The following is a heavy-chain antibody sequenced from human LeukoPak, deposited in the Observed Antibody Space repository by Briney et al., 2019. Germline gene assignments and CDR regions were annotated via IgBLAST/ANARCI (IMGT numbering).Heavy chain of an antibody. J-gene: IGHJ6*03. CDR1: GYTFTGYY. Sequence: ASVKVSCKASGYTFTGYYMHWVRQAPGQGLEWMGWINPNSGGTNYAQKFQGRVTITRNTSIGTAYMELSSLRSEDTAVYYCARRYSYGTEVDYYYYMDVWGKGTTVTVSS. CDR3: ARRYSYGTEVDYYYYMDV. V-gene: IGHV1-2*02. D-gene: IGHD5-18*01. CDR2: INPNSGGT.